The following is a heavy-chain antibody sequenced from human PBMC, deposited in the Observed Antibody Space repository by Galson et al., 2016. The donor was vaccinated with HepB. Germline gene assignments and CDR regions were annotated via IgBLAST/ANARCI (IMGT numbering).Heavy chain of an antibody. J-gene: IGHJ4*02. CDR1: GFSFKLWT. V-gene: IGHV3-21*01. Sequence: SLRLSCAASGFSFKLWTLSWVRQAPGKGPEWLSSINPSGSQIFYSESVRGRFTIPRDNANNSLYLHMSSLRVDDTAVYYCARDGHLSYFDSWGQGTLVAVSS. CDR2: INPSGSQI. CDR3: ARDGHLSYFDS.